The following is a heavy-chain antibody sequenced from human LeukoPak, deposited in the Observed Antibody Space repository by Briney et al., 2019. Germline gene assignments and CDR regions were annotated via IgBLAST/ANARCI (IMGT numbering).Heavy chain of an antibody. V-gene: IGHV3-7*01. Sequence: GGSLRLSCAASGFTFSSYWMSWVRPAPGKGLEWVANIKQVGSEKYYVDSVKGRFTISRDNAKNSLYLQMNSLRAEDTAVYYWARGKLLGIVGGFDYWGQGTLVTVSS. D-gene: IGHD2/OR15-2a*01. J-gene: IGHJ4*02. CDR2: IKQVGSEK. CDR3: ARGKLLGIVGGFDY. CDR1: GFTFSSYW.